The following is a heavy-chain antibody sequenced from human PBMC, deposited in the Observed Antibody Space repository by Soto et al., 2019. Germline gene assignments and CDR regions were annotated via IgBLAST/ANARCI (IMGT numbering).Heavy chain of an antibody. D-gene: IGHD6-19*01. J-gene: IGHJ4*02. Sequence: GALRLSCAASGFTFSSYWMSWVRQAPGKGLEWVANIKQDGSEKYYVDSVKGRFTISRDNAKNSLYLQMNSLRAEDTAVYYCARDSSGLGGYFDYWGQGTLVTVSS. CDR2: IKQDGSEK. CDR1: GFTFSSYW. V-gene: IGHV3-7*03. CDR3: ARDSSGLGGYFDY.